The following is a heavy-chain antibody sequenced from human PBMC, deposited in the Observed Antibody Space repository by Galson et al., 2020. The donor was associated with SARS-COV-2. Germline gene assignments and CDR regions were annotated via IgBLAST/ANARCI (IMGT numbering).Heavy chain of an antibody. Sequence: GGSLRLSCAASGFPFSSYGMHWVRQAPGKGLEWLAFIRNDGSKKNYGDSVKGRITMFRDNSKDTLLLHMNNLNTEDTGVYYCGKPMAGYSMDFWGLGTTVTVAS. CDR2: IRNDGSKK. D-gene: IGHD2-8*01. CDR1: GFPFSSYG. CDR3: GKPMAGYSMDF. V-gene: IGHV3-30*02. J-gene: IGHJ6*02.